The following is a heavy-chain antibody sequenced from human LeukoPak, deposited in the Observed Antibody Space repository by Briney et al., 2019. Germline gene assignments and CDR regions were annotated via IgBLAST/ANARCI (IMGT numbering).Heavy chain of an antibody. J-gene: IGHJ4*02. CDR3: AKGVGYYDILTGHDY. D-gene: IGHD3-9*01. V-gene: IGHV3-30*18. Sequence: GGSLRLSCAASGFTFSRYGMHWVRQAPGKGLEWVAVISYDGSNKYYADSVKGRFTISRDNSKNTLYLQMNSLRAEDTAVYYCAKGVGYYDILTGHDYWGQGTLVTVSS. CDR1: GFTFSRYG. CDR2: ISYDGSNK.